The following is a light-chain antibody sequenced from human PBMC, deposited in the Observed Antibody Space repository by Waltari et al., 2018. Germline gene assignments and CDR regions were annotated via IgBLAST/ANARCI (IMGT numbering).Light chain of an antibody. V-gene: IGLV1-44*01. CDR1: SSNIGSNT. CDR2: SNK. J-gene: IGLJ1*01. CDR3: AAWDDSLNGRYV. Sequence: QSVLTQPPSASGTPGQRVTISCSGSSSNIGSNTVNWYQQLPGTAPKLLIYSNKQRPSGVPDRFSGSKSGTSASLAISGRQSEDEADYYCAAWDDSLNGRYVFGTGTKVTVL.